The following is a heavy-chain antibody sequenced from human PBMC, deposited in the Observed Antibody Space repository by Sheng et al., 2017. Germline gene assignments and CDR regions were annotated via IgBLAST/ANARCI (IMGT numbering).Heavy chain of an antibody. CDR3: ARYRSRGFDY. D-gene: IGHD3-16*02. V-gene: IGHV4-59*01. Sequence: QVQLQESGPGLVKPSETLSLTCTVSGASISSYYWSWIRQSPGKGLEWIGYISNSGSTNYIPSLKSRVTISVDTSKNECSLKVSSVTAADTAVYYCARYRSRGFDYWGPGNPGHRLL. CDR2: ISNSGST. J-gene: IGHJ4*02. CDR1: GASISSYY.